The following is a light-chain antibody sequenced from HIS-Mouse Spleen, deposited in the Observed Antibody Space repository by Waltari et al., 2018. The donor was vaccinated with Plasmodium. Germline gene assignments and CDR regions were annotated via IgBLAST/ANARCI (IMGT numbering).Light chain of an antibody. CDR1: QSVSSN. Sequence: EIVMTPSQATLSVSPGERATLSCRASQSVSSNLAWYQQKPGQAPRLLISGASTRATGIPARFSGSGSGTEFTLTISSLQSEDFAVYYCQQYNNWSFTFGPGTKVDIK. J-gene: IGKJ3*01. CDR3: QQYNNWSFT. V-gene: IGKV3-15*01. CDR2: GAS.